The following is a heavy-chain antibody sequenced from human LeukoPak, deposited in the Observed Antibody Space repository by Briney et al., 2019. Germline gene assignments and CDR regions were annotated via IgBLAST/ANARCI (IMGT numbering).Heavy chain of an antibody. CDR3: ARRRIAAAGRAFDI. D-gene: IGHD6-13*01. V-gene: IGHV4-34*01. CDR1: GGSFSGYY. CDR2: INHSGST. Sequence: SETLSLTCAVDGGSFSGYYWSWIRQPPGKGLEWIGEINHSGSTNYNPSLKSRVTISVDTSKNQFSLKLSSVTAADTAVYYCARRRIAAAGRAFDIWGQGTMVTVSS. J-gene: IGHJ3*02.